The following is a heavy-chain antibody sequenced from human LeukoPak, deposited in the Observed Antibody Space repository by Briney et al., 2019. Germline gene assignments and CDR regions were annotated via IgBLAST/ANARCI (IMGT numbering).Heavy chain of an antibody. Sequence: GGSLRLSCAASGFSLSGYWMTWVRQAPGKGLEWVARLHADGVEQNYVDSVTGRFTMSRDNNSLDLQMNSLRVEDTAVYYCARGGYSFDYLGQGTLVVVST. CDR1: GFSLSGYW. CDR2: LHADGVEQ. J-gene: IGHJ4*02. CDR3: ARGGYSFDY. D-gene: IGHD5-18*01. V-gene: IGHV3-7*01.